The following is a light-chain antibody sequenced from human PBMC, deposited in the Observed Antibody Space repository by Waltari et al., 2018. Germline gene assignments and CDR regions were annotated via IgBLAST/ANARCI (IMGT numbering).Light chain of an antibody. J-gene: IGLJ3*02. CDR1: SSNIGRHY. CDR2: KHN. CDR3: GAWDAGLSGLV. V-gene: IGLV1-47*01. Sequence: HSVLTHPPSASGSHGQNLTMSCTGYSSNIGRHYVYWYAQLPGTPPKLLIFKHNPRPPPSLHRYCASTSATSTPVGINGLRSEDEADYYCGAWDAGLSGLVF.